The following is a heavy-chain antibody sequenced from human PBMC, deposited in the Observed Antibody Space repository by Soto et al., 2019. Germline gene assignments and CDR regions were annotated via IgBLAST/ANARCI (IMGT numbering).Heavy chain of an antibody. CDR3: ARGGFKGYLVPAAIIDY. V-gene: IGHV4-34*01. CDR1: GGSFSGYY. J-gene: IGHJ4*02. Sequence: SETLSLTCAVYGGSFSGYYWSWIRQPPGKGLEWIGEINHSGSTNYNPSLKSRVTISVDTSKNQLSLKLSSVTAADTAVYYCARGGFKGYLVPAAIIDYWGQGTLVTVSS. D-gene: IGHD2-2*01. CDR2: INHSGST.